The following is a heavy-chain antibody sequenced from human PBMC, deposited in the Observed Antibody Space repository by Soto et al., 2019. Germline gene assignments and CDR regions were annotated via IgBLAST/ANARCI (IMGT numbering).Heavy chain of an antibody. V-gene: IGHV4-30-2*02. CDR2: IYHSGST. Sequence: SETLSLTCAVSGGSISSGGYSWSWIRQPPGKGLEWIGYIYHSGSTYYNPSLKSRVTISVDTSKNQFSLKLSSVTAADTAVYYCVRTWGSTNGYWGRGTLVTVSS. D-gene: IGHD3-16*01. J-gene: IGHJ4*02. CDR3: VRTWGSTNGY. CDR1: GGSISSGGYS.